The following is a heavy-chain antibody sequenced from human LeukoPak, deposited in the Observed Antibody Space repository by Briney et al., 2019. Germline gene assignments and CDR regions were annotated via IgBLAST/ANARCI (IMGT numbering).Heavy chain of an antibody. Sequence: SETLSLTCAVSGDSISSGGYSWSWIRQPPGKGLEWIGYIYYSGSTYYNPSLKSRVTISVDTSKNQFSLKLSSVTAADTAVYYCARGERLMYWFDPWGQGTLVTVSS. CDR1: GDSISSGGYS. CDR2: IYYSGST. J-gene: IGHJ5*02. CDR3: ARGERLMYWFDP. V-gene: IGHV4-30-4*08. D-gene: IGHD2-21*01.